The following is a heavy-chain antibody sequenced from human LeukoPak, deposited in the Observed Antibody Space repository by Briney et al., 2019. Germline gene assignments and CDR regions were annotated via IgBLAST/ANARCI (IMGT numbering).Heavy chain of an antibody. CDR1: GGSISSYY. V-gene: IGHV4-59*01. CDR2: IYYSGGT. Sequence: SETLSLTCTVSGGSISSYYWSWIRQPPGKGLEWIGYIYYSGGTNYNPSLKSRVTISVDTSKNQFSLKLSSVTAADTAVYYCARADYDFWSGYHPGGFDPWGQGTLVTVSS. D-gene: IGHD3-3*01. J-gene: IGHJ5*02. CDR3: ARADYDFWSGYHPGGFDP.